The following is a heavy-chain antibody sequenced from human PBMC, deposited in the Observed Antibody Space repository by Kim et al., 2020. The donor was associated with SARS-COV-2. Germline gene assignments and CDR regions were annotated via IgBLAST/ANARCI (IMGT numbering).Heavy chain of an antibody. D-gene: IGHD6-19*01. CDR2: INSDGSST. Sequence: GGSLRLSCAASGFTFSSYWMHWVRQAPGKGLVWVSRINSDGSSTSYADSVKGRFTISRDNAKNTLYLQMNSMRAEDTAVYYCATGIAVAGTLHDAFDIWGQGTMVTVSS. J-gene: IGHJ3*02. CDR3: ATGIAVAGTLHDAFDI. V-gene: IGHV3-74*01. CDR1: GFTFSSYW.